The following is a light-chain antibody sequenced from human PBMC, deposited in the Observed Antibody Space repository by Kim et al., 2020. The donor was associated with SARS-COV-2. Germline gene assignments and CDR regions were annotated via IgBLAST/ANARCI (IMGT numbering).Light chain of an antibody. CDR2: GDN. CDR3: QSYDSSNLV. J-gene: IGLJ3*02. Sequence: GETVTISCTRSSGSIARNYVQWYQRRPGSAPTTVIYGDNQRPSGIPDRFSGSIDSSSNSASLTISGLKTEDEADYYCQSYDSSNLVFGGGTKLTVL. CDR1: SGSIARNY. V-gene: IGLV6-57*03.